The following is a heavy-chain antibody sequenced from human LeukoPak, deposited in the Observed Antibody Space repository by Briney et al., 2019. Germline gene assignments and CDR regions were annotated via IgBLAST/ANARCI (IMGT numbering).Heavy chain of an antibody. V-gene: IGHV1-18*01. CDR2: ISAYNGNT. J-gene: IGHJ4*02. CDR3: ARELERYYDSSGYSDY. D-gene: IGHD3-22*01. CDR1: GYTFTSYG. Sequence: ASVKVSXKASGYTFTSYGISWVRQAPGQGLEWMGWISAYNGNTNYAQKLQGRVTMTTDTSTSTAYMELRSLRSDDTAVYYCARELERYYDSSGYSDYWGQGTLVTVSS.